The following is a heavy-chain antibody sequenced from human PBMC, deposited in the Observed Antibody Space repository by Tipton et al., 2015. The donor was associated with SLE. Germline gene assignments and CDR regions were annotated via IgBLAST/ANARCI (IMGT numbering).Heavy chain of an antibody. V-gene: IGHV3-74*02. Sequence: QLVQSGGGVVQPGRSLRLSCAASGFTFSRKWMHWVRQTPGKGLVWVSRIRGDGTSTGYADSVKGRFTISRDKGKNTLYVEMNSLTADDTAVDYCARTQWVADDVFNLWGQGTMVTVSS. J-gene: IGHJ3*01. D-gene: IGHD6-19*01. CDR3: ARTQWVADDVFNL. CDR1: GFTFSRKW. CDR2: IRGDGTST.